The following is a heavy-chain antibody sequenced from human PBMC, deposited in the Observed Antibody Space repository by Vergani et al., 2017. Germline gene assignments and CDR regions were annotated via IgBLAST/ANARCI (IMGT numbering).Heavy chain of an antibody. CDR1: GFTFSNYA. V-gene: IGHV3-21*01. J-gene: IGHJ2*01. CDR2: ISSSSSYI. Sequence: EVQLLESGGGLVQPGGSLRLSCEASGFTFSNYAMSWVRQAPGKGLEWVSSISSSSSYIYYADSVKGRFTISRDNAKNSLYLQMNSLRAEDTAVYYCARDRGTTVTVDWYFDLWGRGTLVTVSS. CDR3: ARDRGTTVTVDWYFDL. D-gene: IGHD4-17*01.